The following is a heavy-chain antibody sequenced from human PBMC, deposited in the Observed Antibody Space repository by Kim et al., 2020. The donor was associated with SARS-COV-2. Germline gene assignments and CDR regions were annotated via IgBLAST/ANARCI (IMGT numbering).Heavy chain of an antibody. D-gene: IGHD3-10*01. CDR3: ARPRGWFGELLPNWFDP. CDR1: GGSISSSSYY. Sequence: SETLSLTCTVSGGSISSSSYYWGWIRQPPGKGLEWIGSIYYSGSTYYNPSLKSRVTISVDTSKNQFSLKLSSVTAADTAVYYCARPRGWFGELLPNWFDPWGQGTLVTVSS. J-gene: IGHJ5*02. V-gene: IGHV4-39*01. CDR2: IYYSGST.